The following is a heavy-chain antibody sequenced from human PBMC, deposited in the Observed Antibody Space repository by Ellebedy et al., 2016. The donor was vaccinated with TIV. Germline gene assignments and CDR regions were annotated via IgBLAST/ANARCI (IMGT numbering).Heavy chain of an antibody. CDR2: MYYSGSS. CDR1: GGSIRNYY. Sequence: MPSETLSLTCTVSGGSIRNYYCTWIRQPPGKGLEWIGHMYYSGSSNYNPSLKSRVTMSIDTSKNQFSLKMSPVTAADTAVYYCAASESADSDYWGPGPLVTVSS. CDR3: AASESADSDY. V-gene: IGHV4-59*01. D-gene: IGHD2-2*01. J-gene: IGHJ4*02.